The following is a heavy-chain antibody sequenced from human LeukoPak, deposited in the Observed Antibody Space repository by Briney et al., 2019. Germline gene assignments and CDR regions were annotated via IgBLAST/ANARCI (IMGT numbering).Heavy chain of an antibody. CDR2: INGDGSST. Sequence: GGSLRLSCAASGFTFSSYWMHWVRQAPGKGLVWVSRINGDGSSTSYADSVKGRFTISRDNAKNTLYLQMSSLRAEDTAVYYCARDRGYVMDVWGQGTTVTVSS. J-gene: IGHJ6*02. V-gene: IGHV3-74*01. CDR1: GFTFSSYW. CDR3: ARDRGYVMDV. D-gene: IGHD5-24*01.